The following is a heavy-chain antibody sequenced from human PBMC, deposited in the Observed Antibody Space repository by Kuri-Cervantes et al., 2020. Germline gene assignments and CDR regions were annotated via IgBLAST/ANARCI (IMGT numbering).Heavy chain of an antibody. CDR2: IDSDGSST. D-gene: IGHD3-10*01. Sequence: GGSLRLSCAASGFTFSSYWMHWVRQAPGKGLVWVSRIDSDGSSTRCADSVKGRFIISRDNAKNSLYLQMNSLRVEDTAVYYCAKVSYGGSHGSGSHWGQGTLVTVSS. V-gene: IGHV3-74*01. CDR1: GFTFSSYW. CDR3: AKVSYGGSHGSGSH. J-gene: IGHJ4*02.